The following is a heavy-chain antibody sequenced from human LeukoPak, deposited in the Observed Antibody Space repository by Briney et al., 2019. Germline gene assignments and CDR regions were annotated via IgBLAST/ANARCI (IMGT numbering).Heavy chain of an antibody. CDR1: GFTLSTYS. CDR3: ARGVRGAAYFDY. J-gene: IGHJ4*02. V-gene: IGHV3-48*02. D-gene: IGHD3-10*01. Sequence: PGRSLTLSCAPSGFTLSTYSMIWVRKPPGKGPESISYITSSSSTVYYADSVKGRFTISRDNAKNALYLQAGNLTDEDTAVYYWARGVRGAAYFDYWGQGPLVTVSS. CDR2: ITSSSSTV.